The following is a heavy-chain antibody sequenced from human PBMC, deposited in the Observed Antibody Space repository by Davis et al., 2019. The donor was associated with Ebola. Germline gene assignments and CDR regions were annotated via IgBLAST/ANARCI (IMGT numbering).Heavy chain of an antibody. Sequence: PGGSLRLSCAASGFTFSSYAMHWVRQAPGKGLEWVAVISYDGSNKYYADSVKGRFTISRENAKNSLYLQMNSLRAGDTAVYYCARGSSSWYANWFDPWGQGTLVTVSS. J-gene: IGHJ5*02. D-gene: IGHD6-13*01. CDR3: ARGSSSWYANWFDP. V-gene: IGHV3-30*14. CDR2: ISYDGSNK. CDR1: GFTFSSYA.